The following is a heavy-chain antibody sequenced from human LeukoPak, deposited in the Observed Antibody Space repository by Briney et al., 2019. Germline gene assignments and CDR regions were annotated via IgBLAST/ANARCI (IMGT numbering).Heavy chain of an antibody. CDR1: GFSFSDYW. V-gene: IGHV3-7*01. J-gene: IGHJ4*02. Sequence: GGSLRLSCAASGFSFSDYWMDWVCQSPGQGMGWVANINQDGSEGYYADSVKGRLTISRDNAKTALYLQMNKLRAEDTAVYYCSRSLDYWGQGALVTVSS. CDR2: INQDGSEG. CDR3: SRSLDY.